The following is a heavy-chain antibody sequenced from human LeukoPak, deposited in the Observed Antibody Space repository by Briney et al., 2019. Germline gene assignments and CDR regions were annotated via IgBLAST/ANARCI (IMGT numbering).Heavy chain of an antibody. Sequence: ASVKVSCKASGYTFTSFYIHWVRQAPGHGLECMAIINPIGGTTRYAQKFQGRVTMTRDTSTSTVYMELSSLRSEDTAVYYCARDARPSYDTSGYYFPGDYWGQGTLVTVSS. CDR3: ARDARPSYDTSGYYFPGDY. J-gene: IGHJ4*02. CDR1: GYTFTSFY. CDR2: INPIGGTT. D-gene: IGHD3-22*01. V-gene: IGHV1-46*01.